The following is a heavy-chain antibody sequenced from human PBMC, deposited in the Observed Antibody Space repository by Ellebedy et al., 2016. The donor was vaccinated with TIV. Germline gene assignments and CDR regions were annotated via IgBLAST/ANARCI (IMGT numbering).Heavy chain of an antibody. D-gene: IGHD3-3*01. J-gene: IGHJ4*02. CDR2: INSDGRST. CDR3: TASPTYYDFWSGYYGGGRFDY. V-gene: IGHV3-74*01. CDR1: GFTFSSYW. Sequence: GESLKISCAASGFTFSSYWLHCVRQAPGKGLVWVSRINSDGRSTSSADSVKGRFTISIDNAKNTLYLKMNSLRAEDTAVYYCTASPTYYDFWSGYYGGGRFDYWGQGTLVTVSS.